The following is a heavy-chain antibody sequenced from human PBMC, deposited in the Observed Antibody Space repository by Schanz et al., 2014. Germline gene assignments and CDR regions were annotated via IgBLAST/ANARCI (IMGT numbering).Heavy chain of an antibody. CDR2: ISGSGAST. J-gene: IGHJ2*01. CDR1: EFTFSTDA. Sequence: DVHLLESGGGLVQPGGSLRLSCAASEFTFSTDAMSWVRQAPGKGLEWVSGISGSGASTYYADSVKGRFTISRDNSRSTMYLQMNSLRAEDTAVYFCAKDLGVDCGDGCFNWYFDLWGRGTLVTVSS. V-gene: IGHV3-23*01. D-gene: IGHD2-21*02. CDR3: AKDLGVDCGDGCFNWYFDL.